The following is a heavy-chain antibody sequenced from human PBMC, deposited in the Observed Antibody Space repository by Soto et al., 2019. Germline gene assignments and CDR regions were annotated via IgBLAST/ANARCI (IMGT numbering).Heavy chain of an antibody. Sequence: QVQLQESGPGLVKPSETLSLTCTASGGSISSYYWSWIRQPPGKGLEWIGYIYYSGSTNYNPSLKSRVTISVDTSKNQFSLKLSSVTAADPAVYYCARRWGAAVDYWGQGTLVTVSS. CDR2: IYYSGST. V-gene: IGHV4-59*08. CDR3: ARRWGAAVDY. J-gene: IGHJ4*02. D-gene: IGHD1-26*01. CDR1: GGSISSYY.